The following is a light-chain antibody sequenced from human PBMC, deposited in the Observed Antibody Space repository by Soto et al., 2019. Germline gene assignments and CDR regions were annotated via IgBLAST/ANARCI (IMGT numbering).Light chain of an antibody. CDR3: QQYPNWPIT. CDR1: QSVRSN. CDR2: DAS. J-gene: IGKJ5*01. V-gene: IGKV3-15*01. Sequence: KLMKQNPATLSVSPGERATLSCRASQSVRSNLAWYQQKPGQPPRLLIYDASTRATGIPARFSGSGSGTEFTLTISSLQSEDFAVYYCQQYPNWPITSGHRTRPEIK.